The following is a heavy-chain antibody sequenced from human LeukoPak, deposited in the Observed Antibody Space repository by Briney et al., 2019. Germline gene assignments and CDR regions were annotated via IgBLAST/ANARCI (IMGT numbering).Heavy chain of an antibody. V-gene: IGHV4-31*03. CDR2: IYYSGST. J-gene: IGHJ6*02. Sequence: PSETLSLTCTVSGGSISSGGYYWSWIRQHPGKGLEWIGYIYYSGSTYYNPSPKSRVTISVDTSKNQSSLKLSSVTAADTAVYYCVRDRDSGTYYYFYGMDVWGQGTTVTVSS. CDR1: GGSISSGGYY. D-gene: IGHD1-26*01. CDR3: VRDRDSGTYYYFYGMDV.